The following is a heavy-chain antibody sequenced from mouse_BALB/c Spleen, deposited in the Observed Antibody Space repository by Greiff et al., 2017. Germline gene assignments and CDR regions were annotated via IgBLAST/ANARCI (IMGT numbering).Heavy chain of an antibody. Sequence: VQLKESGPGLVKPSQSLSLTCTVTGYSITSDYAWNWIRQFPGNKLEWMGYISYSGSTSYNPSLKSRISITRDTSKNQFFLQLNSVTTEDTATYYCARRYDGYYEGFAYWGQGTLVTVAA. V-gene: IGHV3-2*02. CDR2: ISYSGST. CDR1: GYSITSDYA. CDR3: ARRYDGYYEGFAY. D-gene: IGHD2-3*01. J-gene: IGHJ3*01.